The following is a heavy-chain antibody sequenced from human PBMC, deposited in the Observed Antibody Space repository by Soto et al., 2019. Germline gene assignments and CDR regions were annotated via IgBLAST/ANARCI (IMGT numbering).Heavy chain of an antibody. J-gene: IGHJ6*02. V-gene: IGHV3-53*01. Sequence: GGSLRLSCAASGFTVSSNYMSWVRQAPGKGLEWVAVIYSGGSTTYDHSLKGRFTISRDNSRTPLSLKLNSLSAEDTAVYYCASDSRYDIWSGLPYYYYYYGMDVWGQGTTVTVSS. CDR2: IYSGGST. CDR3: ASDSRYDIWSGLPYYYYYYGMDV. CDR1: GFTVSSNY. D-gene: IGHD3-3*01.